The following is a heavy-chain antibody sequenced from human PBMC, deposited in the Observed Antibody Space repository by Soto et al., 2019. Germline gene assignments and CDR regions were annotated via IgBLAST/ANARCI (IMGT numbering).Heavy chain of an antibody. D-gene: IGHD3-10*01. J-gene: IGHJ6*02. CDR3: ERGSGSLFYYYGMDV. CDR1: GGSISSGGYS. Sequence: SETPSLTCAVSGGSISSGGYSWSWIRQPPGKGLEWIGYIYHSGSTNYNPSLKSRVTISVDTSKNQFSLKLSSVTAADTAVYYCERGSGSLFYYYGMDVWGQGTTVTVSS. CDR2: IYHSGST. V-gene: IGHV4-30-2*01.